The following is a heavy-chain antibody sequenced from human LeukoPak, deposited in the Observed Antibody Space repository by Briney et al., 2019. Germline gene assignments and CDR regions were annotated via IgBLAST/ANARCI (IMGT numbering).Heavy chain of an antibody. CDR2: ISSSSSYT. CDR3: ARSQLTSSHNWFDP. CDR1: GFTFSSYS. D-gene: IGHD3-16*01. Sequence: GGSLRLSCAASGFTFSSYSMNWVRQAPGKGLEWVSSISSSSSYTYYADSVKGRFTISRDNSKNTLYLQMNSLRAEDTAVYYCARSQLTSSHNWFDPWGQGTLVTVSS. V-gene: IGHV3-21*04. J-gene: IGHJ5*02.